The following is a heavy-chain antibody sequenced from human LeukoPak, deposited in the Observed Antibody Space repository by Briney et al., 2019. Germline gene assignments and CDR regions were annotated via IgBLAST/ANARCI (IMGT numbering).Heavy chain of an antibody. CDR1: GFTFSIYA. Sequence: PGGSLRLSCAASGFTFSIYAMNWVHQAPGKGLEWVSYISSSSSAIYYADSVKGRFTISRDNAKNSLYLQMNSLRAEDTAVYYCARVYSAARGPTDIWGQGTMVTVSS. V-gene: IGHV3-48*01. D-gene: IGHD2-15*01. CDR2: ISSSSSAI. J-gene: IGHJ3*02. CDR3: ARVYSAARGPTDI.